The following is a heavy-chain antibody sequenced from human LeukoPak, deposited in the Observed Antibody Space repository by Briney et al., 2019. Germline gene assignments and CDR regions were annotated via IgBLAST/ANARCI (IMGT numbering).Heavy chain of an antibody. V-gene: IGHV3-23*01. CDR3: ARLRRNSDRSDFFYYYDH. Sequence: PGGSLRLSCAASGFTFSSYAMNWVRQAPGKGLEWVSGVSGSGGSTNYADSVEGRFTISRDNSNNTLYLQMNSLRAEDTAVYYCARLRRNSDRSDFFYYYDHWGQGTLVTVSS. CDR2: VSGSGGST. CDR1: GFTFSSYA. D-gene: IGHD1/OR15-1a*01. J-gene: IGHJ4*02.